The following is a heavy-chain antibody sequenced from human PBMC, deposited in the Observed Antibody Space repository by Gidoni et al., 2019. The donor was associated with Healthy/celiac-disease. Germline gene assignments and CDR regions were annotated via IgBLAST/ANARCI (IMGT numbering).Heavy chain of an antibody. CDR3: ASPFSMIGGYFDY. CDR1: GGSISSSSYY. Sequence: QLQLQESGPGLVKPSETLSLTCTVSGGSISSSSYYWGWIRQPPGKGLEWIGSIYYSGSTYYNPSLKSRVTISVDTSKNQFSLKLSSVTAADTAVYYCASPFSMIGGYFDYWGQGTLVTVSS. D-gene: IGHD3-16*01. V-gene: IGHV4-39*01. CDR2: IYYSGST. J-gene: IGHJ4*02.